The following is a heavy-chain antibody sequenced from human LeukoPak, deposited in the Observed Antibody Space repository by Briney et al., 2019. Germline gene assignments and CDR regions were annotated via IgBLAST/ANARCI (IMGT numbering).Heavy chain of an antibody. Sequence: ASVKVSCKASGYTFTSYGISWVRQAPRQGLEWMGWISAYNGNTNYAQKLQGRVTMTTDTSTSTAYMELRSLRSDDTAVYYCARGDWSETSGQRISFHYWGQGTLVTVSS. CDR1: GYTFTSYG. CDR2: ISAYNGNT. CDR3: ARGDWSETSGQRISFHY. J-gene: IGHJ4*02. D-gene: IGHD6-19*01. V-gene: IGHV1-18*01.